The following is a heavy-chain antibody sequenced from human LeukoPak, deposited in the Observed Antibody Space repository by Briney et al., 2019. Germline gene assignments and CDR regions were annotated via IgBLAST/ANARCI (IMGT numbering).Heavy chain of an antibody. V-gene: IGHV3-7*04. J-gene: IGHJ4*02. D-gene: IGHD3-10*01. CDR2: INYDGNER. Sequence: GGSLRLSCAASGFTFSTSWMSWVRQAPEKGLEWVANINYDGNERNYVDSVKGRFTISRDNAENSWHLQMNSLRVEDTAVYYCTREEGSWGQGILVTVSS. CDR3: TREEGS. CDR1: GFTFSTSW.